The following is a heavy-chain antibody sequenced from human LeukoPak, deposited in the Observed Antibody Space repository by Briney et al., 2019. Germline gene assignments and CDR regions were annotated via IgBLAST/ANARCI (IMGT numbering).Heavy chain of an antibody. V-gene: IGHV4-61*02. J-gene: IGHJ4*02. CDR2: IYTNGHT. Sequence: PSETLSLTCTVSGGSISSGSYYWSWIRQPPGKGLEWIGRIYTNGHTNYNPSLKSRVTISADTSKNQFSLNLSSVTAADTAVYYCARVGVGATTVDYWGQGTLVTVSS. D-gene: IGHD1-26*01. CDR1: GGSISSGSYY. CDR3: ARVGVGATTVDY.